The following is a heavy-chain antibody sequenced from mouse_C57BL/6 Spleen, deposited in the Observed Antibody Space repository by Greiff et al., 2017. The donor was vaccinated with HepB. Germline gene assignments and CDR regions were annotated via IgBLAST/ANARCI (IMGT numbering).Heavy chain of an antibody. J-gene: IGHJ4*01. CDR1: GFSFTSYG. V-gene: IGHV2-2*01. CDR2: IWSGGST. Sequence: VMLVESGPGLVQPSQSLSITCTVSGFSFTSYGVHWVRQSPGKGLEWLGVIWSGGSTDYNAAFISRLSISKDNTKSQVFFKMNSLQADDTAIYYCASNHYGYAMDYWGQGTSVTVSS. CDR3: ASNHYGYAMDY. D-gene: IGHD1-2*01.